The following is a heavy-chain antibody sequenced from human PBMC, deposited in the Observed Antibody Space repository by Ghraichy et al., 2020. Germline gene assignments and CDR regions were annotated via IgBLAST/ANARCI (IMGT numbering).Heavy chain of an antibody. V-gene: IGHV3-23*01. CDR1: GFTFSSYA. Sequence: GGSLRLSCAASGFTFSSYAMTWVRQAPGKGPEWVSAISDSGDGTYYADSVKGRFTISRDNSKNTLYLQMNSLRAEDTAVYYCAKTPLHEGVCRDWGQGTLVTVSS. CDR2: ISDSGDGT. D-gene: IGHD2-8*01. CDR3: AKTPLHEGVCRD. J-gene: IGHJ4*02.